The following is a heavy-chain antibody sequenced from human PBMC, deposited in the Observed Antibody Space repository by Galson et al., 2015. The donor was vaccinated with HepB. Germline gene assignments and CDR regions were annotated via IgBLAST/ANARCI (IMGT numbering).Heavy chain of an antibody. CDR3: AKRYCSSTSCYSEKTRTIDY. D-gene: IGHD2-2*01. J-gene: IGHJ4*02. V-gene: IGHV3-23*01. CDR1: GFTFSSYG. Sequence: SLRLSCAASGFTFSSYGMSWVRQAPGKGLEWVSAISGSGDSTYYADSVKGRFTISRDSSKNTLYLQMNSLRAEDTAVYYCAKRYCSSTSCYSEKTRTIDYWGQGTLVTVSS. CDR2: ISGSGDST.